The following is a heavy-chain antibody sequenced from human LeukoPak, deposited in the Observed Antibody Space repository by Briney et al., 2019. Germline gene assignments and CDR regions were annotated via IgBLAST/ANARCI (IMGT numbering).Heavy chain of an antibody. V-gene: IGHV4-30-4*08. CDR2: IYYSGST. J-gene: IGHJ3*02. Sequence: SETLSLTCTVSGGSISSGDYYWSWIRQPPGKGLEWIGYIYYSGSTYYDPSLKSRVTISVDTSKNQFSLKLSSVTAADTAVYYCARPRTNYVNDAFHIWGRGTMVTVS. CDR3: ARPRTNYVNDAFHI. D-gene: IGHD4/OR15-4a*01. CDR1: GGSISSGDYY.